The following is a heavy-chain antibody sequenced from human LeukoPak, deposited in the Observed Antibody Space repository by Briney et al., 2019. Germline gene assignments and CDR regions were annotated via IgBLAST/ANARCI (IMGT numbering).Heavy chain of an antibody. Sequence: PGRSLRLSCAASGFTFSSYGMHWVRQAPGKGLEWVAVISYDGSNKYYADSVKGRFTISRDNSKNTLYLQMNSLRAEDTAVYYCARGYYDSSGYSFRSNNWFDPWGQGTLVTVSS. CDR1: GFTFSSYG. D-gene: IGHD3-22*01. CDR2: ISYDGSNK. J-gene: IGHJ5*02. V-gene: IGHV3-30*03. CDR3: ARGYYDSSGYSFRSNNWFDP.